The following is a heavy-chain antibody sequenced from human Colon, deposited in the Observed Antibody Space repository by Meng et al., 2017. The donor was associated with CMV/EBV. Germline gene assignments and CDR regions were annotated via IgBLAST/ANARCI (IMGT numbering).Heavy chain of an antibody. D-gene: IGHD5-24*01. V-gene: IGHV3-23*01. Sequence: GESLKISCAASGFTFRNYAMSWARQAPGKGLEWVSTISGSGERTHYAGSVKGRFTISRDNSKSTLYLQMNRLTAEDTAVYYCDGSDFWGQGKLVTVSS. CDR2: ISGSGERT. J-gene: IGHJ4*02. CDR1: GFTFRNYA. CDR3: DGSDF.